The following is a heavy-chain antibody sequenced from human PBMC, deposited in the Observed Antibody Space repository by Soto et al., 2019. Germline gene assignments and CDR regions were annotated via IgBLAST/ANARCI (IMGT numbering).Heavy chain of an antibody. J-gene: IGHJ5*02. CDR2: IYYTGAT. V-gene: IGHV4-39*01. Sequence: TVSGGSISSGGSYWGWIRQPPGKGLEWIGNIYYTGATYYNPSLQSRVTISVDTSQNQFSLKLNSVTAADTALYYCARPFSSNNWFDPWGQGLLVTVSS. D-gene: IGHD2-2*01. CDR3: ARPFSSNNWFDP. CDR1: GGSISSGGSY.